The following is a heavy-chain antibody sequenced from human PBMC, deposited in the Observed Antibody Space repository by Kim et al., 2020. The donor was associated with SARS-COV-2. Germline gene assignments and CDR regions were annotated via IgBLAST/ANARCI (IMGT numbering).Heavy chain of an antibody. D-gene: IGHD2-21*01. Sequence: GGSLRLSCAASGLTFTNAYLTWVRQAPGKGLGWVGRIKSGADGGTTEYATFVKGRFSISRDDSKNTLYLQMNSLKTGDTGVYYCSTSGCGGDCWGQGTRVTVSP. CDR2: IKSGADGGTT. CDR1: GLTFTNAY. V-gene: IGHV3-15*01. CDR3: STSGCGGDC. J-gene: IGHJ4*02.